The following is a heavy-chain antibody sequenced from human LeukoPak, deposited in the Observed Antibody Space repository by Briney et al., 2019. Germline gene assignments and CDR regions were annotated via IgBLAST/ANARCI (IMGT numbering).Heavy chain of an antibody. D-gene: IGHD1-14*01. CDR3: ARDRAGGAGDAFDI. CDR1: GFTVISYE. J-gene: IGHJ3*02. V-gene: IGHV3-23*01. CDR2: ISESGSIT. Sequence: GGSLRLSCAASGFTVISYEMNWVRQAPGQGLEWVSSISESGSITDYADSVRGRFTIYRDNSKNTLSLQMTSLRAEDTALYYCARDRAGGAGDAFDIWGQGTTVTVSS.